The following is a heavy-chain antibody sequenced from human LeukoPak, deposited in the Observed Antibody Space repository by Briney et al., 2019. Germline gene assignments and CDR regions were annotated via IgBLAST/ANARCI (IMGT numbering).Heavy chain of an antibody. CDR1: GFTFSDYY. V-gene: IGHV3-11*01. D-gene: IGHD3-22*01. J-gene: IGHJ4*02. Sequence: GGSLRLSCAASGFTFSDYYMRWIRQAPGKGLEWVSYISSSGSTIYYADSVKGRFTISRDNAKNSLYLQMNSLRAEDTAVYYCARALHYYDSSGYLLDYWGQGTLVTVSS. CDR2: ISSSGSTI. CDR3: ARALHYYDSSGYLLDY.